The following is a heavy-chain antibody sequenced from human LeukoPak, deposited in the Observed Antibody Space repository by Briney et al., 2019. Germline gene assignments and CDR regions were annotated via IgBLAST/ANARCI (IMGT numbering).Heavy chain of an antibody. D-gene: IGHD3-22*01. CDR1: GFTFNTYG. V-gene: IGHV3-48*01. Sequence: GGSLRLSCAASGFTFNTYGMNWFRQAPGRGLEWISYINSVGGTTFYADSVKGRFTISRDNSKNTLYLQMNSLRADDTAVYYCARDGRNYYDRSGYYSALAYWGQGTLVTVSS. CDR3: ARDGRNYYDRSGYYSALAY. J-gene: IGHJ4*02. CDR2: INSVGGTT.